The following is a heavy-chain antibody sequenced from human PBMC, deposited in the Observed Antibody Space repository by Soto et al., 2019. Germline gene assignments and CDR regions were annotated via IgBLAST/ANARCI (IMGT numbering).Heavy chain of an antibody. CDR3: AREAYDSSGYSEYYFDY. Sequence: QVQLVESGGGVVQPGRSLRLSCAASGFTFSSYGMHWVRQAPGKGLEWVAVIWYDGSNKYYADSVKGRFTISRDNSKNXXYLQMNSLRAEDTAVYYCAREAYDSSGYSEYYFDYWGQGTLVTVSS. CDR2: IWYDGSNK. V-gene: IGHV3-33*01. J-gene: IGHJ4*02. D-gene: IGHD3-22*01. CDR1: GFTFSSYG.